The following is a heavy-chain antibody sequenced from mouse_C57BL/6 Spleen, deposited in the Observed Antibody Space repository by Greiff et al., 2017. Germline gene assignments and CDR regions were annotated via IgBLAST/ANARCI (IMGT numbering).Heavy chain of an antibody. CDR2: IWWDDDK. V-gene: IGHV8-8*01. D-gene: IGHD1-1*01. Sequence: QVTLKECGPGILQPSQTLSLTCSFSGFSLSTFGMGVGWIRQPSGKGLEWLAHIWWDDDKYYNPALKSRLTISKDTSKNQVFLKIANVDTADTATYYCARIVTHYGSSYWYFDVWGTGTTVTVSS. CDR3: ARIVTHYGSSYWYFDV. CDR1: GFSLSTFGMG. J-gene: IGHJ1*03.